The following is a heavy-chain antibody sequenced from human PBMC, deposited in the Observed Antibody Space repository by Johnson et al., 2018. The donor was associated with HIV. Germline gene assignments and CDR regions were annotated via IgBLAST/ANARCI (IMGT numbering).Heavy chain of an antibody. V-gene: IGHV3-9*01. CDR2: ISWNSGSI. D-gene: IGHD6-19*01. J-gene: IGHJ3*02. CDR3: AKARVRYSSDVDALDI. CDR1: GFTFDDYA. Sequence: VQLVESGGGLVQPGGSLRLSCAVSGFTFDDYAMHWVRQAPGKGLEWVSGISWNSGSIGYVDSVRGRFTIARDNAKNSLHLQMNSLRAEDTAFYYCAKARVRYSSDVDALDIWGQGTMVTVSS.